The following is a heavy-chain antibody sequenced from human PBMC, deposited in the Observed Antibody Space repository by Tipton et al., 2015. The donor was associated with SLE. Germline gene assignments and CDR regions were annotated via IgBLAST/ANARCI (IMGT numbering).Heavy chain of an antibody. J-gene: IGHJ2*01. V-gene: IGHV4-59*12. CDR2: IDYSGST. CDR1: GGSISSYY. CDR3: ATSIAARYWYFEL. D-gene: IGHD6-6*01. Sequence: TLSLTCTVSGGSISSYYWSWIRQPPGKGLEWIGYIDYSGSTNYNPSLKSRVTISVDTSKNQFSLKLSSVTAADTAVYYCATSIAARYWYFELWGRGTLVTVSS.